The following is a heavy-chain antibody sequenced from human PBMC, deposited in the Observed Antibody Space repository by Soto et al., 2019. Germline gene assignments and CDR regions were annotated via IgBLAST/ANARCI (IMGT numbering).Heavy chain of an antibody. CDR2: ISYDGSNK. V-gene: IGHV3-30-3*01. CDR1: GFTFSSYA. D-gene: IGHD5-12*01. CDR3: ARALRDGYKLRGGSYYYGMDV. Sequence: QVQLVESGGGVVQPGRSLRLSCAASGFTFSSYAMHWVRQAPGKGLEWVAVISYDGSNKYYADSVKGRFTISRDNSKNTLYLQMNSLRAEDTAVYYCARALRDGYKLRGGSYYYGMDVWGQGTTVTVSS. J-gene: IGHJ6*02.